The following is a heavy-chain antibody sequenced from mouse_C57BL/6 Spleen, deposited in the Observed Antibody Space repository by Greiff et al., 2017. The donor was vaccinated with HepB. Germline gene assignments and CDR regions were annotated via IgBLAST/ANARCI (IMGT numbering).Heavy chain of an antibody. CDR2: INPNYGTT. CDR3: ARLGYYGSSLYWYFDV. D-gene: IGHD1-1*01. Sequence: QLQQSGPELVKPGASVKISCKASGYSFTDYNMNWVKQSNGKSLEWIGVINPNYGTTSYNQKFKGKATLTVDQSSSTAYMQLNSLTSEDSAVYYCARLGYYGSSLYWYFDVWGTGTTVTVSS. CDR1: GYSFTDYN. V-gene: IGHV1-39*01. J-gene: IGHJ1*03.